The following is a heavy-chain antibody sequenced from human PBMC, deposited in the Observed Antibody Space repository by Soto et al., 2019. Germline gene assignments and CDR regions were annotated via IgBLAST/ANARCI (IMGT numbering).Heavy chain of an antibody. CDR2: INPNSGGT. CDR3: ARAYIVVVSVAMLGASDAIDF. Sequence: ASVKVSCKASGYTFTGYYMHWVRQAPGQGLEWMGWINPNSGGTNYAQKFQGWVTMTRDTSISTAYMELSRLRSDDTAVYYCARAYIVVVSVAMLGASDAIDFWGPGIRVTVSS. D-gene: IGHD2-2*01. J-gene: IGHJ3*01. V-gene: IGHV1-2*04. CDR1: GYTFTGYY.